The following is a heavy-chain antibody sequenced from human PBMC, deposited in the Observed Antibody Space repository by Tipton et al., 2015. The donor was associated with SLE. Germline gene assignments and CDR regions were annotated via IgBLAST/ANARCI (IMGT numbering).Heavy chain of an antibody. CDR3: ARSREQRPLFDY. J-gene: IGHJ4*02. D-gene: IGHD1/OR15-1a*01. V-gene: IGHV4-34*01. CDR2: INHSGST. Sequence: TLSLTCAVYGGSFSGYYWSWIRQPPGKGLEWIGEINHSGSTNYNPSLKSRVTISVDTSKNQFSLKLSSVTAADTAVYYCARSREQRPLFDYWGQGTLVTVSS. CDR1: GGSFSGYY.